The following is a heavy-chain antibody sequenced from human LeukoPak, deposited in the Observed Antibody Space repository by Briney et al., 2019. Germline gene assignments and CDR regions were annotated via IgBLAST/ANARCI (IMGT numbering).Heavy chain of an antibody. J-gene: IGHJ4*02. CDR1: GFTFRTYA. Sequence: PGGSLRLSCAASGFTFRTYAMSWVRQAPGKGLEWVSHVSVSGDITCCADSVKGRFTISRDNSKNTLDLQMNSLRVEDTAIYYCAKVVAAAGQFDYWGQGTLVTVSS. D-gene: IGHD6-13*01. CDR2: VSVSGDIT. V-gene: IGHV3-23*01. CDR3: AKVVAAAGQFDY.